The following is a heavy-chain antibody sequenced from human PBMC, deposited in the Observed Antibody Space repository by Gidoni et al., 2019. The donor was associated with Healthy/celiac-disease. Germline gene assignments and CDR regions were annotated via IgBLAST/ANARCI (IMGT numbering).Heavy chain of an antibody. D-gene: IGHD2-21*01. CDR2: IIPIFGTA. V-gene: IGHV1-69*01. CDR1: GGTFSSYA. Sequence: QVQLVQSGAEVKKPGSSVKVSCKASGGTFSSYAISWVRQAPGQGLEWMGGIIPIFGTANYAQKFQGRVTITADESTSTAYMELSSLRSEDTAVYYCARLAYCGGDCFGGAYYFDYWGQGTLVTVSS. CDR3: ARLAYCGGDCFGGAYYFDY. J-gene: IGHJ4*02.